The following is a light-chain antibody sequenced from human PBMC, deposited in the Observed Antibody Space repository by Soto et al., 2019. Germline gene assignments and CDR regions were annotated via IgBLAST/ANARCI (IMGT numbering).Light chain of an antibody. CDR1: SSDVGGYNY. V-gene: IGLV2-14*01. CDR3: SSYSSSITYVV. J-gene: IGLJ2*01. CDR2: EVN. Sequence: QPVLTQPASVSGSPGQSITISCTGTSSDVGGYNYVSWYQQYPGKAPKLMIYEVNNRPSGVSNRFSGSKSGNTASLTISGLQAEDEADYYCSSYSSSITYVVFGGGTKVTVL.